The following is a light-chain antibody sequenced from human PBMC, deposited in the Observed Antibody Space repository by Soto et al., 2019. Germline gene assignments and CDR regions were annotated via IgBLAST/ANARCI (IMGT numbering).Light chain of an antibody. Sequence: EIVLTQSPGTLSLSPGEIATLSCSASQSVSSNLAWYQQRPGQAPRLPIYDASHRATGIPARFTGSGSGTDFTLIISRLEPEDSAVYYCQDRGNWPIFTFGGGTKVDIK. CDR2: DAS. CDR3: QDRGNWPIFT. J-gene: IGKJ4*01. V-gene: IGKV3-11*01. CDR1: QSVSSN.